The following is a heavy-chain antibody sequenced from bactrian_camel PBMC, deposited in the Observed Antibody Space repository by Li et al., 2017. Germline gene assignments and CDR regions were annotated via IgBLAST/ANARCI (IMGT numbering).Heavy chain of an antibody. CDR1: GYRYASYC. CDR3: ALLGPKYGDSWYWYND. Sequence: HVQLVESGGGSVQAGGSLKLSCAASGYRYASYCMGWFRQAPGKEREAVASISTDGDPTYADSVKGRFTISRDNAKNTLYLQLNSLKTEDTAIYYCALLGPKYGDSWYWYNDWGQGTQVTVS. J-gene: IGHJ4*01. CDR2: ISTDGDP. V-gene: IGHV3S55*01. D-gene: IGHD3*01.